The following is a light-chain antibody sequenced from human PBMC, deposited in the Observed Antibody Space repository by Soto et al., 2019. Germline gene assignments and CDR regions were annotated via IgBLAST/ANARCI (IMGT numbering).Light chain of an antibody. V-gene: IGLV2-14*01. CDR2: DVN. Sequence: QSVLTQPASVSGSPGQSITISCTGTSSEVGAYNYVSWYQKHPGKAPKLMNYDVNIRPSGVSNSFSGSKSGNTASLTISGLQAEDEADYYCTSWTTSTTMKFGGGTKVTVL. J-gene: IGLJ2*01. CDR1: SSEVGAYNY. CDR3: TSWTTSTTMK.